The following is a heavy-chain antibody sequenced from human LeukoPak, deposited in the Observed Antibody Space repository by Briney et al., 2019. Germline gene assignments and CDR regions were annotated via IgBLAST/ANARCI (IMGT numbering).Heavy chain of an antibody. V-gene: IGHV3-30*09. CDR1: GFTFSSYA. Sequence: GGSLRLSCAASGFTFSSYAMHWVRQAPGKGLEWVAAISYDGSNKYYADSVKGRFAISRDNSKNTLYLQMNSLRAEDTAVYYCARKYKHYYDSSGYYHARGAFDIWGQGTMVTVSS. D-gene: IGHD3-22*01. CDR2: ISYDGSNK. CDR3: ARKYKHYYDSSGYYHARGAFDI. J-gene: IGHJ3*02.